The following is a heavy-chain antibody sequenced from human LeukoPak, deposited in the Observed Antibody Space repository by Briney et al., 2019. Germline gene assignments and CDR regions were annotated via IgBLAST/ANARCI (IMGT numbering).Heavy chain of an antibody. CDR1: GYTFTGYY. D-gene: IGHD6-13*01. Sequence: ASVKVSCKASGYTFTGYYMHWVRQAPGQGLEWMGWINPNSGGTNYAQKVQGRVTMTRDTSISTAYMELSRLRSDDTAVYYCARSPYSSSWLDYWGQGTLVTVSS. V-gene: IGHV1-2*02. J-gene: IGHJ4*02. CDR3: ARSPYSSSWLDY. CDR2: INPNSGGT.